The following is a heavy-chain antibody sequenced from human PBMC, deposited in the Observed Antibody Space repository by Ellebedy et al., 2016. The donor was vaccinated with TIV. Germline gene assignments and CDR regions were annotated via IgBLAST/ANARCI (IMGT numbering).Heavy chain of an antibody. V-gene: IGHV4-59*01. CDR3: ARAGLKYDILTALYYYYGMDV. D-gene: IGHD3-9*01. J-gene: IGHJ6*02. CDR1: GGSISSYY. Sequence: SETLSLXXTVSGGSISSYYWSWIRQPPGKGLEWIGYIYYSGSTNYNPSLKSRVTISVDTSKNQFSLKLSSVTAADTAVYYCARAGLKYDILTALYYYYGMDVWGQGTTVTVSS. CDR2: IYYSGST.